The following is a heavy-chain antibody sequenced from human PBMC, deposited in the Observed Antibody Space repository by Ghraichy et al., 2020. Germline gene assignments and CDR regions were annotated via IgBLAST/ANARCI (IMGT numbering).Heavy chain of an antibody. CDR3: ATIRARYNWARDPPRGYFDD. CDR1: GYTLTELS. CDR2: FAPEDGET. D-gene: IGHD1-20*01. V-gene: IGHV1-24*01. Sequence: ASVKVSCKVSGYTLTELSMHWVRQAPGKGLEWMGGFAPEDGETIYAQKFQGRVTMTEDTSTDTAYMELSSLRSEDTAVYYCATIRARYNWARDPPRGYFDDWGQGTLVTVSS. J-gene: IGHJ4*02.